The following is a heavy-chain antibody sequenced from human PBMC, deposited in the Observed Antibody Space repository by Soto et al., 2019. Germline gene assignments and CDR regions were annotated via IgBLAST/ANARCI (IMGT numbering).Heavy chain of an antibody. V-gene: IGHV4-4*07. CDR2: VYATGTS. D-gene: IGHD4-17*01. CDR3: VRDGSKTLRDCFDP. CDR1: GGSMSKFY. Sequence: SLTCRVSGGSMSKFYWSWIRKTAGRGLEWMGRVYATGTSDYNPSLRSRIAMSVDISKKTFSLRLRSVTAADTGVYYCVRDGSKTLRDCFDPWGQGILVTVSS. J-gene: IGHJ5*02.